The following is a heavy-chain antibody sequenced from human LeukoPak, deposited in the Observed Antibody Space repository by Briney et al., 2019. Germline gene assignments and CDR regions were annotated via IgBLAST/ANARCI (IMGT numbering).Heavy chain of an antibody. V-gene: IGHV1-24*01. D-gene: IGHD5-12*01. CDR3: ATWAVATAENYYYGMDV. J-gene: IGHJ6*02. CDR1: GYTLTELS. Sequence: ASVKVSCKVSGYTLTELSMHWVRQAPGKGLEWMGGFDPEDGETIYAQKFQGRVTMTEDTSTDTAYMELSSLRSEDTAVYYCATWAVATAENYYYGMDVRGQGTTVTVSS. CDR2: FDPEDGET.